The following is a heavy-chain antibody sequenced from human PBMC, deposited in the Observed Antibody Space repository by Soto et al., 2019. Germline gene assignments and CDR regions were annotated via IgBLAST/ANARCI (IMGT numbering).Heavy chain of an antibody. CDR2: IYYSGNT. Sequence: QVQLQESGPGMVKTSQTLSLTCTVSVGSFSRGGYYWSWLRQHPGKGLEWIGYIYYSGNTSYNPALKSRVIISVDTSKNQFALKLRSVTAADTAVYYCAREGALGNFEYWGQGTLVTVSS. CDR1: VGSFSRGGYY. D-gene: IGHD3-16*01. V-gene: IGHV4-31*03. J-gene: IGHJ4*02. CDR3: AREGALGNFEY.